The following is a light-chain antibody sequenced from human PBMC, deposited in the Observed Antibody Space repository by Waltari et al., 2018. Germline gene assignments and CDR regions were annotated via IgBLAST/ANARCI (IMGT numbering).Light chain of an antibody. CDR2: DVD. J-gene: IGLJ2*01. Sequence: QSALTQPASVSGSPGQPITIPCPGTTRDVVSSNYVSSYQRHPGKAPKLIVYDVDMRPSGVSSRFSGSKAGNTASLTISGLQAEDEGDYYGSSYTDDTTLDVIFGGGTKLTVL. V-gene: IGLV2-14*03. CDR3: SSYTDDTTLDVI. CDR1: TRDVVSSNY.